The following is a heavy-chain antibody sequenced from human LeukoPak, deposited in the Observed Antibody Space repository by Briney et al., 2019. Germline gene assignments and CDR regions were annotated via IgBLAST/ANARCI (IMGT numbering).Heavy chain of an antibody. CDR1: GYSFTNYW. CDR3: ARRFTSPGYYYYMDV. V-gene: IGHV5-51*01. Sequence: GESLKISCKGSGYSFTNYWIGWVRQMPGKGLEWMGIIYPGDSDTRYSPSFQGQVTISADKAISTAYLQWSSLKASDTAMYYCARRFTSPGYYYYMDVWGKGTTVTVSS. D-gene: IGHD2/OR15-2a*01. J-gene: IGHJ6*03. CDR2: IYPGDSDT.